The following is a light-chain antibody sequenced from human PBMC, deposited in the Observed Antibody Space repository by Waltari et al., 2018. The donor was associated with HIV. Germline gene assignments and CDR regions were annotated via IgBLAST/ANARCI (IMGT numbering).Light chain of an antibody. CDR3: QQYAISPWT. CDR1: QSVDRNC. V-gene: IGKV3-20*01. CDR2: GAS. J-gene: IGKJ1*01. Sequence: IGLTQSPGTLSLSPGERGTLPCRASQSVDRNCLAWYQQKPGQAPRLLIYGASTRATGIPDRFSGSGSGTDFTLTITRLEPEDFAVYSCQQYAISPWTFGQGTKVEIK.